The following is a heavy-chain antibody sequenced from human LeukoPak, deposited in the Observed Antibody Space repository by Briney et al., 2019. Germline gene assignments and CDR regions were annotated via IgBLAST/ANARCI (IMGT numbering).Heavy chain of an antibody. CDR1: GFTFSSYG. CDR3: TRGRYQFLGPNDY. Sequence: GGSLRLSCAASGFTFSSYGMHWVRQAPGKGLEWVSYITMNSVRLYADSMKGRFTISRDNDKNSVYLQMNSLRDEDTAVYYCTRGRYQFLGPNDYWGQGSLVTVSS. D-gene: IGHD2-2*01. V-gene: IGHV3-48*02. CDR2: ITMNSVR. J-gene: IGHJ4*02.